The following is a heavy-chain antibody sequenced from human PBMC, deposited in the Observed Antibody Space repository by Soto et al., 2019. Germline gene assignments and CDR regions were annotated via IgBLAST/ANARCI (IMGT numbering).Heavy chain of an antibody. CDR2: IDPSDSYT. D-gene: IGHD3-10*01. CDR1: GYSFTSYW. CDR3: AADGAQYYYGMDV. J-gene: IGHJ6*02. Sequence: LKISCKGSGYSFTSYWISLVRQMPGKGLEWMGRIDPSDSYTNYSPSFQGHVTISADKSISTAYLQWSSLKASDTAMYFCAADGAQYYYGMDVWGQGTTVTVSS. V-gene: IGHV5-10-1*01.